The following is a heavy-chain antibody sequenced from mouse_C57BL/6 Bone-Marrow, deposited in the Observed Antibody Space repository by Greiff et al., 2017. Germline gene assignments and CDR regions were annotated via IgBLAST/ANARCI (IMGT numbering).Heavy chain of an antibody. V-gene: IGHV1-55*01. D-gene: IGHD2-1*01. CDR1: GYTFTSYW. CDR2: IYPGSGST. CDR3: ARSGGGNPYAMDY. J-gene: IGHJ4*01. Sequence: QVQLQQPGAELVKPGASVKMSCKASGYTFTSYWITWVKQRPGQGPEWIGDIYPGSGSTNYNEKFKSKATLTVDTSSSTAYMQLSSLTSEDSAVYYCARSGGGNPYAMDYWGQGTSVTVSS.